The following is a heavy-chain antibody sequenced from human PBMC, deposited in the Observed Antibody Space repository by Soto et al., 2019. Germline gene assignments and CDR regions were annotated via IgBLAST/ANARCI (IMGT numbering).Heavy chain of an antibody. J-gene: IGHJ4*02. D-gene: IGHD6-6*01. Sequence: QVRLVQSGAEVKKPGSSVKVSCKASGGTFSNYAITWLRLAPGQGLEWLGGIIPVFGTVNYAQKFQGRVTITADESTSTAYMELNRLRSEDTAVYYCARAPYSSSSFFFDYWGQGTLVTVSS. CDR1: GGTFSNYA. CDR2: IIPVFGTV. V-gene: IGHV1-69*01. CDR3: ARAPYSSSSFFFDY.